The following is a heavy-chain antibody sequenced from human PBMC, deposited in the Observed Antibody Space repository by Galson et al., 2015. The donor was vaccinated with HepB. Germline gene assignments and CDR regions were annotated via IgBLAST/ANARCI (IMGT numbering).Heavy chain of an antibody. CDR3: ARDRTTVVTWMGAFDI. J-gene: IGHJ3*02. V-gene: IGHV3-30*04. D-gene: IGHD4-23*01. CDR1: GFTFSSCA. CDR2: ISYDGSNK. Sequence: SLRLSCAASGFTFSSCAMHWVRQAPGKGLEWVAVISYDGSNKYYADSVKGRFTISRDNSKNALYLQMDSLRAEDTAVYYCARDRTTVVTWMGAFDIWGQGTMVTVSS.